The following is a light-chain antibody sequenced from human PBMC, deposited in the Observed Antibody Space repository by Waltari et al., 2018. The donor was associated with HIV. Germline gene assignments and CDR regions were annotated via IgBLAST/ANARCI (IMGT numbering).Light chain of an antibody. J-gene: IGLJ3*02. CDR1: SNDVGGYNY. V-gene: IGLV2-14*03. CDR2: DVS. CDR3: ESYTRTSVWV. Sequence: QSALTQPASVSGSPGQSITISCTGSSNDVGGYNYVSWYQQHPGKAPRLMIYDVSTRPSGVSVRFSGSKSGETASLTISGLQPEDEDDYYCESYTRTSVWVFGGGTRLTVL.